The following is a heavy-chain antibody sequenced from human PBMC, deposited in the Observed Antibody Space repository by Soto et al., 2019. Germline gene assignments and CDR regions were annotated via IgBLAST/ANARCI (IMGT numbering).Heavy chain of an antibody. Sequence: ASVKVSCKASGYTFTSYYINWVRQATGQGLECMGWMNPNSGNTGYAQKFQGRVTMTRNTSISTAYMELSSLRSEDTAVYYCARVSPLTYYYYGMDVWGQGTTVTVSS. CDR1: GYTFTSYY. CDR3: ARVSPLTYYYYGMDV. CDR2: MNPNSGNT. D-gene: IGHD3-16*01. J-gene: IGHJ6*02. V-gene: IGHV1-8*01.